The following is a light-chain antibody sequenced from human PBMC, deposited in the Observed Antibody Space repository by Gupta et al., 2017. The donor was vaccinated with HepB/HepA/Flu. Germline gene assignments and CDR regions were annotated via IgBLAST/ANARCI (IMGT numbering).Light chain of an antibody. J-gene: IGLJ3*02. Sequence: QSVLTQPPSVSAAPGQKVTISCSGSSSNMATNYFSWYQQFPGTAPKVLIYANDKRPSGIPDRFSGSKSGASATLDTAGLQTGDEADYYCGSSHSSLNAWVFGGGTKLTVL. CDR2: AND. CDR3: GSSHSSLNAWV. V-gene: IGLV1-51*02. CDR1: SSNMATNY.